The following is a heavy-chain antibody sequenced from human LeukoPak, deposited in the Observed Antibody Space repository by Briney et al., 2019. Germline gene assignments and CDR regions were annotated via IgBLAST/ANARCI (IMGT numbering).Heavy chain of an antibody. Sequence: GGSLRLSCAASGFTFSSYWMSWVRQAPGKGLEWVANIKQDGSEKYYVDSVKGRFTISRDNAKNSLYLQMNSLRAEDTAVYYCAKSSGYSGYSTSNFDYWGQGTLVTVSS. CDR2: IKQDGSEK. CDR1: GFTFSSYW. CDR3: AKSSGYSGYSTSNFDY. D-gene: IGHD5-12*01. J-gene: IGHJ4*02. V-gene: IGHV3-7*03.